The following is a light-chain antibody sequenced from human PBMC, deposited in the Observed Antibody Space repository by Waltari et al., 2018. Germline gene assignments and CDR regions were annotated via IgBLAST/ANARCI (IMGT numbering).Light chain of an antibody. CDR1: QSIGDN. Sequence: EIVMTQSPATLSVSPGERATLYCRASQSIGDNLACYQQKPGHAPRLLIFSASKRIPGIPDRFRGRGSGTEFTLTISSLQSEDFAVYYCQQCHDWPPYTFGQGTKLEI. J-gene: IGKJ2*01. V-gene: IGKV3-15*01. CDR2: SAS. CDR3: QQCHDWPPYT.